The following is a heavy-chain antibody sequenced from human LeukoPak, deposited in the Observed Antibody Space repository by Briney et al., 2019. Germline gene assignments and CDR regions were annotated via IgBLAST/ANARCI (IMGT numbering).Heavy chain of an antibody. CDR3: ARRKAAAGYYYYCYMDV. CDR1: GFTFSSYS. J-gene: IGHJ6*03. D-gene: IGHD6-13*01. V-gene: IGHV3-21*01. CDR2: ISSSSVYI. Sequence: GGSLRLSCTASGFTFSSYSMNWVRQAPGKGLEWVSSISSSSVYIHYADSLKGRFTISRDNAKNSLYLQMNSLRAEDTAVYYCARRKAAAGYYYYCYMDVWGKGTTVTVSS.